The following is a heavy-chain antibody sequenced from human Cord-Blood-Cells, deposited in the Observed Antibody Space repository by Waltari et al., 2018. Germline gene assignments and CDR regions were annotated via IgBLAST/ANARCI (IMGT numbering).Heavy chain of an antibody. CDR3: ARGYYDSSGYYYY. J-gene: IGHJ4*02. Sequence: GGLVQPGGSLRLSCAASGFTFSSYWMSWVRQAPGKGLEWVANIKQDGSEKYYVDSVKGRFTISRDNAKNSLYLQMNSLRAEDTAVYYCARGYYDSSGYYYYWGQGTLVTVSS. V-gene: IGHV3-7*01. D-gene: IGHD3-22*01. CDR2: IKQDGSEK. CDR1: GFTFSSYW.